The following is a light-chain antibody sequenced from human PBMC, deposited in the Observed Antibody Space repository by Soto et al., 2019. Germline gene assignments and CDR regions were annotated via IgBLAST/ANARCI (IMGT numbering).Light chain of an antibody. CDR3: TSYTSSSTQV. CDR2: EVT. Sequence: QSVLTQPASVSGSPGQSITISCTGTSSDVGGYDYVSWYQQHPGTAPRLIIFEVTNRPSGVSNRFSGSKSGNTASLTISGLQAEDEADYYCTSYTSSSTQVFGPGTKVTVL. J-gene: IGLJ1*01. V-gene: IGLV2-14*01. CDR1: SSDVGGYDY.